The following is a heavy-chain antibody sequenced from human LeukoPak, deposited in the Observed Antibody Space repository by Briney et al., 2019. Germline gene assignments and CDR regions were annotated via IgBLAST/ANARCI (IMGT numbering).Heavy chain of an antibody. CDR2: IDGSGGTT. CDR3: AKAHCSSTSCSRADN. Sequence: GGSLRLSCAASGFTFTRNAMARVRQAPGKGLEWVSGIDGSGGTTFYADSVKGRVTISRVQSTNTVYLQMNSLRADDTVVYYCAKAHCSSTSCSRADNWGQGTLVTVSS. J-gene: IGHJ4*02. D-gene: IGHD2-2*01. V-gene: IGHV3-23*01. CDR1: GFTFTRNA.